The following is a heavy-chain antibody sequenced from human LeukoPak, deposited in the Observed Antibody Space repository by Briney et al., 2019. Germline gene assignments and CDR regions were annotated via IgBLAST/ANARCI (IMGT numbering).Heavy chain of an antibody. D-gene: IGHD3-22*01. CDR3: AKGENYYDSSGFYDY. Sequence: GGSLRLSCAASGFTFSDYYMSWIRQAPGKGLEWVSAISGSGGSTYYADSVKGRFTISRDNSKNTLYLQMNSLRAEDTAVYYCAKGENYYDSSGFYDYWGQGTLVTVSS. CDR2: ISGSGGST. V-gene: IGHV3-23*01. J-gene: IGHJ4*02. CDR1: GFTFSDYY.